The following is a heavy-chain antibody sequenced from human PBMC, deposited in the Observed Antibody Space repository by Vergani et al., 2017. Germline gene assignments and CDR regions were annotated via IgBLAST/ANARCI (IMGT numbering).Heavy chain of an antibody. V-gene: IGHV5-10-1*03. Sequence: EVQLVQSGAEVKKPGESLRISCKGSRYSFTSYWISWVRQMPGKGLEWMGRIAPSDSYTNYSPSFQGHVTISAYKSISTAYLQWSSLQASDTAMDCCSRRFGERFDYWGQGTLVTVSS. J-gene: IGHJ4*02. CDR2: IAPSDSYT. D-gene: IGHD3-10*01. CDR1: RYSFTSYW. CDR3: SRRFGERFDY.